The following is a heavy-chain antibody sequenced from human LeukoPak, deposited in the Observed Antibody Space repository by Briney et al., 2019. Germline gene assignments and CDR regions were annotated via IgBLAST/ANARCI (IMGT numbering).Heavy chain of an antibody. D-gene: IGHD1-1*01. V-gene: IGHV1-2*02. CDR3: ARGGGWYNWKLYGMDV. CDR1: GYTFTGYY. J-gene: IGHJ6*02. CDR2: INPNSGGT. Sequence: ASVKVSCKASGYTFTGYYMHWVRQAPGQGLEWMGWINPNSGGTNYAQTFQGRVTMTRDTSIRTAYMELSRLRSDDTAVYYCARGGGWYNWKLYGMDVWGQGTTVTVSS.